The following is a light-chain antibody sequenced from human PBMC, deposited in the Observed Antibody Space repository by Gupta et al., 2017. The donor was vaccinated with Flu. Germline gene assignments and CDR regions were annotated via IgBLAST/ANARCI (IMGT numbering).Light chain of an antibody. CDR1: QSVASY. J-gene: IGKJ5*01. V-gene: IGKV3-11*01. Sequence: EIVLTQSPATLSLSPGERATLSCRASQSVASYLAWYQQKPGQAPRLLISDASNRATDIPARFSGSGSGTDFTLTISSLQPEDFALYYCQQRSSWPLTFGQGTRLEIK. CDR2: DAS. CDR3: QQRSSWPLT.